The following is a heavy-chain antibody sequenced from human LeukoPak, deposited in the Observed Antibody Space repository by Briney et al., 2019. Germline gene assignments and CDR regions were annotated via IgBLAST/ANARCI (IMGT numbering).Heavy chain of an antibody. Sequence: SETLSLTCTVSGYSISSGYYWGWIRQPPGKGLEWIGSIYHSGSTYYNPSLKSRVTISVDTSKNQFSLKLSSVTAADTAVYYCARSGVDYGDYVGVFWFDPWGQGTLVTVSS. V-gene: IGHV4-38-2*02. D-gene: IGHD4-17*01. J-gene: IGHJ5*02. CDR3: ARSGVDYGDYVGVFWFDP. CDR1: GYSISSGYY. CDR2: IYHSGST.